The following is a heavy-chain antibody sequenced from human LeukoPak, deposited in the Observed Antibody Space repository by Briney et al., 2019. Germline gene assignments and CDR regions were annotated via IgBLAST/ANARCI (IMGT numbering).Heavy chain of an antibody. CDR2: MNPNSGNT. D-gene: IGHD3-22*01. CDR3: ARGYIYSRGYYFDY. V-gene: IGHV1-8*02. Sequence: ASVKVSCKASGGTFSSYAISWVRQATGQGLEWMGWMNPNSGNTVYAQKFQGRVTMTRNTSISTAYMDLSSLRSEDTAVHYCARGYIYSRGYYFDYWGQGTLVTVSS. J-gene: IGHJ4*02. CDR1: GGTFSSYA.